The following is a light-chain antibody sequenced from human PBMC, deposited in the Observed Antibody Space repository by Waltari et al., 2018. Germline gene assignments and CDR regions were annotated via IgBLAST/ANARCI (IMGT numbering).Light chain of an antibody. CDR3: SSYVGTVV. J-gene: IGLJ2*01. CDR1: SSDIGAYNY. Sequence: QSALTHPRSVSGSPGQSVTISCTGSSSDIGAYNYVSWYQQHPGKAPKLMIYDVSARTSGVPERFSGSKSGNTASLTISGLQAEDEADYHCSSYVGTVVFGGGTKLTVL. CDR2: DVS. V-gene: IGLV2-11*01.